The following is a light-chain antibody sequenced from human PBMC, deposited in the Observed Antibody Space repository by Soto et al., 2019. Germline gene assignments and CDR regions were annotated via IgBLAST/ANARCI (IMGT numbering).Light chain of an antibody. J-gene: IGKJ4*01. CDR2: GAS. CDR3: QQYDNSPLT. CDR1: QSVSSTY. V-gene: IGKV3-20*01. Sequence: EIVLTQSPGTLSLSPGERATLSCRASQSVSSTYLAWYQQKPGQAPRVLIFGASSRATGVPDRFSGSGSGTDFTLTISRLEPEDFAVYYCQQYDNSPLTFGGGTKVDIK.